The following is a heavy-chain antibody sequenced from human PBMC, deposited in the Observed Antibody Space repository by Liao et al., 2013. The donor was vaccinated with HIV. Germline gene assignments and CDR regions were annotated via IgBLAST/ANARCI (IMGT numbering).Heavy chain of an antibody. CDR3: ARGEGYNMY. CDR2: IYYSGTT. V-gene: IGHV4-59*11. D-gene: IGHD5-24*01. J-gene: IGHJ4*02. Sequence: QVQLQESGTGLLKPSETLSLTCTVSGASLSSHYWSWIRQTPGKGLDWMGYIYYSGTTNYNPTLKSRVTITIDTSKNQFSLKLTSVTAADTAVYYCARGEGYNMYWGQGTLVTVSS. CDR1: GASLSSHY.